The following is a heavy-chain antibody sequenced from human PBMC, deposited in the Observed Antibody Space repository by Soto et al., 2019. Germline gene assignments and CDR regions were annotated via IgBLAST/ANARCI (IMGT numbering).Heavy chain of an antibody. D-gene: IGHD2-8*01. CDR3: ARDQFNTDSVWTAGAFDI. CDR2: IIPIFGTA. J-gene: IGHJ3*02. V-gene: IGHV1-69*01. Sequence: QVQLVQSGAEVKKPGSSVKVSCKASGGTFSSYAISWVRQAPGQGLEWMGGIIPIFGTANYAQKFQGRVTITADESTSTAYMGLSSLRSEDTSVYYCARDQFNTDSVWTAGAFDIWGQGTMVTVSS. CDR1: GGTFSSYA.